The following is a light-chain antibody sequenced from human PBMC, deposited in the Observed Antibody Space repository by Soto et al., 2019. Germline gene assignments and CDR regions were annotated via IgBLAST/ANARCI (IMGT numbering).Light chain of an antibody. J-gene: IGKJ1*01. CDR1: QRVSSSF. Sequence: EIVLTQSPGTLSLSPGERANLSCRASQRVSSSFLAWYQQKPGQAPRLLIYGASIRATGIPDRFSGSGSGTDFTLTISRVEPEDFAVYYCQQYGSSPWTFGQGTKVEIK. V-gene: IGKV3-20*01. CDR3: QQYGSSPWT. CDR2: GAS.